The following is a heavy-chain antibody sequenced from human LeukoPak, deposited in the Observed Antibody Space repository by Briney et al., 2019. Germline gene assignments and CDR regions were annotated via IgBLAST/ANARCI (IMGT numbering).Heavy chain of an antibody. CDR2: MNPNSGNT. J-gene: IGHJ4*02. CDR1: GYTFTSYD. Sequence: ASVKVSCKASGYTFTSYDINWVRQATGQGLEWMGRMNPNSGNTGYAQKFQGRVTMTRNTSISTAYMELSSLRSEDTALYYCATLDSYYDNSGRPLLPDWGQGTLVTVSS. CDR3: ATLDSYYDNSGRPLLPD. V-gene: IGHV1-8*01. D-gene: IGHD3-22*01.